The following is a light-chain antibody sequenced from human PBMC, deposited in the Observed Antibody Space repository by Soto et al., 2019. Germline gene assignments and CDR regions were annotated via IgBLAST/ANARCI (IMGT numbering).Light chain of an antibody. CDR2: DND. J-gene: IGLJ3*02. CDR1: NSNIGNNP. CDR3: GTWDDSLSTWV. Sequence: QSVLTQPPSVSAAPGQKVTISCSGSNSNIGNNPVSWYQQLPGTAPKLLIHDNDRRPSGIPDRFSGSKSGASATLGISGLQIGDEADYYCGTWDDSLSTWVFGGGTKLTVL. V-gene: IGLV1-51*01.